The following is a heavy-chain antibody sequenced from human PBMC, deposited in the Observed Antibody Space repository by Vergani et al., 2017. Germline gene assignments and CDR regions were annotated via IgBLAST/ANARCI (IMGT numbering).Heavy chain of an antibody. CDR3: AKDAHYRAFFFDY. J-gene: IGHJ4*02. CDR2: IYSGGST. D-gene: IGHD4-11*01. V-gene: IGHV3-53*04. CDR1: GFTVSSNY. Sequence: EVQLVESGGGLVQPGGSLRLSCAASGFTVSSNYMSWVRQAPGKGLEGVSVIYSGGSTYYADSVKGRFTISRHNSKNTLYLQMNSLRAEDTAVYYCAKDAHYRAFFFDYWGQGTLVTVSS.